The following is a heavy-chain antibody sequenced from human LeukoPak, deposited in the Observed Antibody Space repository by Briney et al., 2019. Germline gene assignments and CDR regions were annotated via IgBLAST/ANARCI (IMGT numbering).Heavy chain of an antibody. D-gene: IGHD5-24*01. J-gene: IGHJ4*02. CDR1: GYIFSAYG. CDR2: ISGYNGNT. Sequence: GASVKVSCKASGYIFSAYGISWVRQAPGQGLEWMGCISGYNGNTNYAQKLQGRVTMTTDTSTSTAYMELRSLRSEDTAVYYCARDGNRRRDGYNFHFDYWGQGTLVTVSS. V-gene: IGHV1-18*01. CDR3: ARDGNRRRDGYNFHFDY.